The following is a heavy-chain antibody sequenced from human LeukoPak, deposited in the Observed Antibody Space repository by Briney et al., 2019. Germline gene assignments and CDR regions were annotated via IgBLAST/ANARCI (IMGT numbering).Heavy chain of an antibody. CDR1: GFTFSSYA. V-gene: IGHV3-23*01. CDR3: TTAPGPYWSGGCSSRVLDY. Sequence: GGSLRLSCAASGFTFSSYAMKWVRQSPGKGLEWVSRISGSGDSIYYTDSVKGRFAISRDNSKNTLYLQMNSLRAEDTAVYYFTTAPGPYWSGGCSSRVLDYWGQGILVTVSS. CDR2: ISGSGDSI. J-gene: IGHJ4*02. D-gene: IGHD2-15*01.